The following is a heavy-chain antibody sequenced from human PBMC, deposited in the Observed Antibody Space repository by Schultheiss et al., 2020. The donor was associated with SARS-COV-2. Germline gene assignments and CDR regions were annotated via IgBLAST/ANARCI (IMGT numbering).Heavy chain of an antibody. CDR2: IYYSGST. Sequence: SETLSLTCTVSGGSISSGGYYWSWIRQHPGKGLEWIGYIYYSGSTHYNPSLKSRVTISVDTSKNQFSLKLSSVTAADTAVYYCVKEEGHGPNNFDYWGQGTLVTVSS. D-gene: IGHD2/OR15-2a*01. J-gene: IGHJ4*02. V-gene: IGHV4-31*03. CDR3: VKEEGHGPNNFDY. CDR1: GGSISSGGYY.